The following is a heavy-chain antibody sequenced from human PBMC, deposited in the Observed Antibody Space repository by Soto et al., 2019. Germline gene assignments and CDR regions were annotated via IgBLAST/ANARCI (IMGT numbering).Heavy chain of an antibody. D-gene: IGHD3-10*01. Sequence: QVQLVQSGAEVKKPGASVKVSCKASGYTFTSYAMHWVRQAPGQRLEWMGWINAGNGNTKYSQKFQARVTITRDTSASTAYMELSSLRSEDTALYYCARGSPLFMGYWGQGTLVTVSS. J-gene: IGHJ4*02. CDR3: ARGSPLFMGY. CDR1: GYTFTSYA. CDR2: INAGNGNT. V-gene: IGHV1-3*01.